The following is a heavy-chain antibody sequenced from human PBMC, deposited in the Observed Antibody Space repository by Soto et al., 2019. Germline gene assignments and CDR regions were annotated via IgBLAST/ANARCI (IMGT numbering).Heavy chain of an antibody. CDR2: LSYEGSEE. V-gene: IGHV3-30*03. J-gene: IGHJ4*02. D-gene: IGHD6-19*01. Sequence: GGSLRLSCAASGFNFGVFGMHWVRQAPGKGLEWLSVLSYEGSEEYYADSVRGRFTISRDNSKNTLSLQMDSLRVDDTGVYYCALTRRSSLLEVAGPGFEYWGQGTLVTVSS. CDR1: GFNFGVFG. CDR3: ALTRRSSLLEVAGPGFEY.